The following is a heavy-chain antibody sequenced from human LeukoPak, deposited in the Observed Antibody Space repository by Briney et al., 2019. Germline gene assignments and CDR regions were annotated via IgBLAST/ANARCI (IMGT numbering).Heavy chain of an antibody. J-gene: IGHJ6*02. D-gene: IGHD3-10*01. CDR1: GASISNYY. V-gene: IGHV4-59*01. Sequence: SETLSLTCTVSGASISNYYWTWMRQAPGKGLEWIGYVYYTGSTNYNPSLKSRVTISVDTSKNQFFLKLSAVTAAGTAVYYCARTSRHFYNSGGNSIPWPDGMDVWGQGTTVTVSS. CDR2: VYYTGST. CDR3: ARTSRHFYNSGGNSIPWPDGMDV.